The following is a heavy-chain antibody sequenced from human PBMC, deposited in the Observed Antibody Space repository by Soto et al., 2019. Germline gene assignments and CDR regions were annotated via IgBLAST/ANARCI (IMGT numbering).Heavy chain of an antibody. Sequence: GXSVKVSLNAPGYAFSNYGIRLLRQAPGQRLEWMGLINAGNGNTKYSQKSQGRVTITRDTSASTAYMELSSMRSEDTAVYYCARSIVVVTALDYWGQGTLVTVSS. CDR2: INAGNGNT. CDR1: GYAFSNYG. V-gene: IGHV1-3*01. J-gene: IGHJ4*02. CDR3: ARSIVVVTALDY. D-gene: IGHD2-21*02.